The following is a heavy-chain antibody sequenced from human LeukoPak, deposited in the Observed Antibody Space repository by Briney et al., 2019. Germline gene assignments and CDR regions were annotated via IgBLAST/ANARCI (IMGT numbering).Heavy chain of an antibody. J-gene: IGHJ4*02. Sequence: SETLSLTCSVSGGSISGYYWSWIRQPPGKGLEWIGYIYYSGTTIYNPSLKSRVTISLNTSKTQFSLKLSSVTAADTAVYYCARGTFWSGYYHDYWGQGTLVIVSS. CDR1: GGSISGYY. CDR3: ARGTFWSGYYHDY. D-gene: IGHD3-3*01. V-gene: IGHV4-59*01. CDR2: IYYSGTT.